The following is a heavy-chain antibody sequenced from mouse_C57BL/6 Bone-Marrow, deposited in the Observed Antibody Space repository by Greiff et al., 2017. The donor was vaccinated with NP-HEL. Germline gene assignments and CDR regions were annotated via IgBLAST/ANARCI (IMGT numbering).Heavy chain of an antibody. CDR1: GYTFTSYW. V-gene: IGHV1-53*01. CDR3: AKALMITKAMDY. J-gene: IGHJ4*01. CDR2: INPSNGGT. Sequence: QVQLQQSGTELVKPGASVKLSCKASGYTFTSYWMHWVKQRPGQGLEWIGNINPSNGGTNYNEKFKSKATLTVDKSSSTAYMQLSSLTSEDSAVYYCAKALMITKAMDYWGQGTSVTVSS. D-gene: IGHD2-4*01.